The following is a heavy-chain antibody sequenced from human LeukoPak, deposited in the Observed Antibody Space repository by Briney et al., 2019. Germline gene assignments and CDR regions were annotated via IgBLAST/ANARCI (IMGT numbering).Heavy chain of an antibody. D-gene: IGHD4-17*01. CDR2: ILYDGSNQ. Sequence: GGSLRLSCAASGFTFSTYAMHWVRQAPGKVLEWVAVILYDGSNQYYTDSVKGRFTISRDNSRNTLYLQMNSLKVEDTAVYYCARDFRDYRDYVAYFDSWGQGTLVTVSS. CDR3: ARDFRDYRDYVAYFDS. V-gene: IGHV3-30-3*01. CDR1: GFTFSTYA. J-gene: IGHJ4*02.